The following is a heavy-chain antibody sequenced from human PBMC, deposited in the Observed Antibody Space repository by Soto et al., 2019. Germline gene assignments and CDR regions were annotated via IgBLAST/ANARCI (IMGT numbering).Heavy chain of an antibody. D-gene: IGHD6-6*01. CDR1: GGSISSGGYY. Sequence: SETLSLTCTVSGGSISSGGYYWSWIRQHPGKGLEWIGYICYSARTHYNPSLHSRVSIAVDTAENQFSLKLTSVTAADTSVYYCARGSFSSSSSWFDPWGRGTLVTVSS. CDR2: ICYSART. CDR3: ARGSFSSSSSWFDP. V-gene: IGHV4-31*03. J-gene: IGHJ5*02.